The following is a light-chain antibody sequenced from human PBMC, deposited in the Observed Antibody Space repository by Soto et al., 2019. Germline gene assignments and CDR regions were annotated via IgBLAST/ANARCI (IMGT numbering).Light chain of an antibody. J-gene: IGLJ1*01. V-gene: IGLV2-8*01. CDR1: SSDVGGYNY. CDR2: DVS. Sequence: QSVLTQPPSASGSPGQSVTISCTGTSSDVGGYNYVSWYQQHTGKAPKLMIYDVSKRPSGVPDRFSGSKSGNTASLTVSGLQAEDEADYYCSSYAGSNNYVFGTGTKLTVL. CDR3: SSYAGSNNYV.